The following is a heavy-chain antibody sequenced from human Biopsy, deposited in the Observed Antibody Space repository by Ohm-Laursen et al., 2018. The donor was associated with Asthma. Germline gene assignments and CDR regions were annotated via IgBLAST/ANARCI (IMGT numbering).Heavy chain of an antibody. J-gene: IGHJ6*02. V-gene: IGHV4-30-4*01. CDR3: ARVVSYGDIYFGIDV. D-gene: IGHD4-17*01. Sequence: TLSLTCRVSGGYTGSSDHHCAWIRQAPGKGLEWIGFVFWRGGTHYSRSLERRVSISIDTATNEFSMKLWSVTPADTAVYFCARVVSYGDIYFGIDVWGPGNTVVVS. CDR1: GGYTGSSDHH. CDR2: VFWRGGT.